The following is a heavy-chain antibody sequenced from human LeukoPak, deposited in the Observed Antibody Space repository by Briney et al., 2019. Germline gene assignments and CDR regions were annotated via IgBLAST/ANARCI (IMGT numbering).Heavy chain of an antibody. CDR3: ARVEYSSSSTYFDY. J-gene: IGHJ4*02. D-gene: IGHD6-6*01. Sequence: SETLSLTCTVSGYSISSGYYWGWIRQPPGKGLEGIGSIYHSGSTYYNPSLKSRVTISVDTSKNQFSLKLSSVTAADTAVYYCARVEYSSSSTYFDYWGQGTLVTVSS. CDR1: GYSISSGYY. V-gene: IGHV4-38-2*02. CDR2: IYHSGST.